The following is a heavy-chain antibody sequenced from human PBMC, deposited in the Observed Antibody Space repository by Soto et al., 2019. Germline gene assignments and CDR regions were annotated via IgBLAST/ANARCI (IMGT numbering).Heavy chain of an antibody. V-gene: IGHV4-34*01. J-gene: IGHJ5*02. CDR2: INHSGST. D-gene: IGHD4-17*01. CDR1: GGSFSGYY. Sequence: TSETLSLTCAVYGGSFSGYYWSWIRQPPGKGLEWIGEINHSGSTNYNPSLKSRVTISVDTSKNQFSLKLSSVTAADTAVYYCARTGDYVVDWFDPWGQGTLVTVSS. CDR3: ARTGDYVVDWFDP.